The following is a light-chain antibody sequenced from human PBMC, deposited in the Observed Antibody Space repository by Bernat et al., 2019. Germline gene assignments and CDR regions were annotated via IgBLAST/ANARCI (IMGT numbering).Light chain of an antibody. J-gene: IGKJ4*01. CDR3: QQRTDWPPLT. Sequence: EIVLTQSPATLSLSPGERATLSCRASQSVSNYLAWYQQKPGQAPRLLIYDASNRAIGIPARFSGSGSGTDFTLTINSLEPEDFAVYYCQQRTDWPPLTFGGGTKVEIK. CDR1: QSVSNY. CDR2: DAS. V-gene: IGKV3-11*01.